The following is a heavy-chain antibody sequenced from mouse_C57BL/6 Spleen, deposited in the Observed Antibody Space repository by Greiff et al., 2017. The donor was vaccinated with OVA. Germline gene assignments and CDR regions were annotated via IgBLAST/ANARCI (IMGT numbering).Heavy chain of an antibody. J-gene: IGHJ1*03. CDR1: GFSFNTYA. CDR2: IRSKSNNYAT. CDR3: VRAYYSGSCPYWYFDV. V-gene: IGHV10-1*01. D-gene: IGHD1-1*01. Sequence: VQLKESGGGLVQPKGSLKLSCAASGFSFNTYAMNWVRQAPGKGLEWVARIRSKSNNYATYYADSVKDRFTISRDDSESMLYLQMNNLKTEDTAMDYCVRAYYSGSCPYWYFDVWGTGTTVTVSS.